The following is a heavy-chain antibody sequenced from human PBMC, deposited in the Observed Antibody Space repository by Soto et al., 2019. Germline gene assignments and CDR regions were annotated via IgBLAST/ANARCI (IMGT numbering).Heavy chain of an antibody. CDR2: IIPIFGTA. CDR1: GGTFSSYA. V-gene: IGHV1-69*13. CDR3: AGGLTYYYDSSGYKFDY. J-gene: IGHJ4*02. Sequence: SVKVSCKASGGTFSSYAIRWVRQAPGQGLEWMGGIIPIFGTANYAQKFQGRVTITADESTSTAYMELSSLRSEDTAVYYCAGGLTYYYDSSGYKFDYWGQGTLVTVYS. D-gene: IGHD3-22*01.